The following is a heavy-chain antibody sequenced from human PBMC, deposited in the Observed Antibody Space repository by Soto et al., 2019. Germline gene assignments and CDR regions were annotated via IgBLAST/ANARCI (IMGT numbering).Heavy chain of an antibody. V-gene: IGHV4-30-4*01. Sequence: TLSLTCAVSRGSISSGGYSWSWTRQPPGKGLEWIGYIYYSGSTYYNPPLRSRVTISIDTSKNHFFLNLSSVTAADTAVYYCARIGLTTALLWGQGTLVTVSS. D-gene: IGHD4-17*01. CDR3: ARIGLTTALL. CDR2: IYYSGST. J-gene: IGHJ4*02. CDR1: RGSISSGGYS.